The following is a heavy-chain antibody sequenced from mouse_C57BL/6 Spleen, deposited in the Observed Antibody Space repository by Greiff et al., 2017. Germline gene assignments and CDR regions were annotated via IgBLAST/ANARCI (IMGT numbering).Heavy chain of an antibody. J-gene: IGHJ1*03. V-gene: IGHV1-59*01. Sequence: QVQLQQPGAELVRPGTSVKLSCKASGYTFTSYWMHWVKQRPGQGLEWIGVIDPADSYTNYNQKFKGKATLTVDTSSSTAYMQLSSLTSEDSAVYYCAGEDYYGSIWYFDVWGTGTTVTVSS. D-gene: IGHD1-1*01. CDR3: AGEDYYGSIWYFDV. CDR2: IDPADSYT. CDR1: GYTFTSYW.